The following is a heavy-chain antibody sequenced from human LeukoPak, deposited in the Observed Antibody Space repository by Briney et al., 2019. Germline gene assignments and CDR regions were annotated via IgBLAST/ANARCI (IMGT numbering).Heavy chain of an antibody. CDR1: GITFSSYG. D-gene: IGHD6-19*01. CDR2: ISVKSNRT. V-gene: IGHV3-23*01. J-gene: IGHJ4*02. CDR3: AKDLYTVPGACDK. Sequence: GGSLRLSCAVSGITFSSYGMTWVRQAGKGLEWVSGISVKSNRTYYADSVEGRFTISTDISKNTLYLQMNSLSAEDTAIYYCAKDLYTVPGACDKWGQGTQVTVSS.